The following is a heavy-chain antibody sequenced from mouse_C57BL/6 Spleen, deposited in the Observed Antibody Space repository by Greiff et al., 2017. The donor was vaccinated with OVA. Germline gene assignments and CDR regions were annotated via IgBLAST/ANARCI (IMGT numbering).Heavy chain of an antibody. CDR3: ARWGVPFAY. CDR1: GYTFTSYW. Sequence: VKLQQPGAELVKPGASVKLSCKASGYTFTSYWMQWVKQRPGQGLEWIGEIDPSDSYTNYNQKFKGKATLTVDTSSSTAYMQLSSLTSEDSAVYYCARWGVPFAYWGQGTLVTVSA. J-gene: IGHJ3*01. CDR2: IDPSDSYT. V-gene: IGHV1-50*01.